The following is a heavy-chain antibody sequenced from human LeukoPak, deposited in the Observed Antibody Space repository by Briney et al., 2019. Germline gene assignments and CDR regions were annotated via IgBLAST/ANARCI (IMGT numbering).Heavy chain of an antibody. CDR1: GYTFTSYA. V-gene: IGHV1-3*03. D-gene: IGHD6-19*01. CDR2: INAGNGNT. CDR3: ARESVYSSGWTGYYFVY. Sequence: ASVKVSCKASGYTFTSYAMHWVRQAPGQRLEWMGWINAGNGNTKYSQEFQGRVTITRDTSASTAYMELSSLRSEDMAVYYCARESVYSSGWTGYYFVYWGQGTLVTVSS. J-gene: IGHJ4*02.